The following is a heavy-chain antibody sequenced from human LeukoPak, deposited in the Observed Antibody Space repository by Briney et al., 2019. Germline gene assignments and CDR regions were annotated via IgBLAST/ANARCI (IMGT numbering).Heavy chain of an antibody. V-gene: IGHV4-4*07. J-gene: IGHJ3*02. CDR3: ARDQSTFTIFGVVIIEYAFDI. D-gene: IGHD3-3*01. CDR2: IYTSGST. Sequence: PSETLSPTCTVSGGSISSYYWSWIRQPAGKGLEWIGRIYTSGSTNYNPSLKSRVTMSVDTSKNQFSLKLSSVTAADTAVYYCARDQSTFTIFGVVIIEYAFDIWGQGTMVTVSS. CDR1: GGSISSYY.